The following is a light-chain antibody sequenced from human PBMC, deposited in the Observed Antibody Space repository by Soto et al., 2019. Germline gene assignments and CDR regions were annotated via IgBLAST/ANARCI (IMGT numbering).Light chain of an antibody. CDR1: QSVSSS. CDR2: GAS. V-gene: IGKV3-15*01. CDR3: QHYNNWST. Sequence: ERGIRQSPATLSVSPGERATLSCRASQSVSSSLAWYQQRPGQAPRLLIYGASTRATDIPARFSGSGSGTEFTLTITNLQSEDFAIYYCQHYNNWSTFGQGTRLEIK. J-gene: IGKJ5*01.